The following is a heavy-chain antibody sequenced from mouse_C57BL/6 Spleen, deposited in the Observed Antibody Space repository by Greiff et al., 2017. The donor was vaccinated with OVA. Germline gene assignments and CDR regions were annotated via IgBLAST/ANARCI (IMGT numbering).Heavy chain of an antibody. CDR2: IYPGSGST. CDR1: GYTFTSYW. J-gene: IGHJ2*01. V-gene: IGHV1-55*01. CDR3: ARGELLRCFDD. D-gene: IGHD1-1*01. Sequence: QVQLQQSGAELVKPGASVKMSCKASGYTFTSYWITWVKQRPGQSLEWIGDIYPGSGSTDYNEKFKSKATLTVDTSSSTAYMQLSRLTSEDSAVDYCARGELLRCFDDWGQGTTLTVSS.